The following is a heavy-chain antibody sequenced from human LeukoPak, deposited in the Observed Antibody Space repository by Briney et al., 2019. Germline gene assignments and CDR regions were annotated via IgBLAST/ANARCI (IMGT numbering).Heavy chain of an antibody. J-gene: IGHJ4*02. CDR3: ARDYKYAFDN. V-gene: IGHV3-48*01. CDR1: GFTFSDYS. Sequence: GGSLRLSCAASGFTFSDYSMNWVRQAPGKGLEWISYIGIDSGNTNYADSVRGRFTISGDKAKNSLYLQMNSLRVEDTAVYYCARDYKYAFDNWGQGTLVTVSS. D-gene: IGHD5-24*01. CDR2: IGIDSGNT.